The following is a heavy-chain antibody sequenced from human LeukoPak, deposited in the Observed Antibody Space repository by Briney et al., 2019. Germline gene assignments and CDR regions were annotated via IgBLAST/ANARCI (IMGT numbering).Heavy chain of an antibody. V-gene: IGHV3-21*01. CDR3: ATQGPIAVAGTLGY. D-gene: IGHD6-19*01. CDR2: ISSSSSYI. J-gene: IGHJ4*02. Sequence: VSLRLSCAASGFTFSSYNINWVRQAPGKGLEWVSSISSSSSYIYYADSVKGRLTISRDNAKNSLYLQMNSLRAEDTAVYYCATQGPIAVAGTLGYWGQGTLVTVSS. CDR1: GFTFSSYN.